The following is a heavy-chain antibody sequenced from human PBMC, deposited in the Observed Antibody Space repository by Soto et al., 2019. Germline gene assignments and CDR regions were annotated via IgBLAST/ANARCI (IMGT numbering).Heavy chain of an antibody. CDR2: ISWYSGSI. D-gene: IGHD3-10*01. J-gene: IGHJ6*02. Sequence: EVQLVESGGGLVQPGRSLRLSCAASGFTFDDYAMHWVQQAPGKGLEWVSGISWYSGSIGYADSVKGRFTISRDNAENSIYLQSNSLRAEDAGLYYCAKEAIARVRGVISYNGMDVWGQGTTVTVSS. CDR1: GFTFDDYA. V-gene: IGHV3-9*01. CDR3: AKEAIARVRGVISYNGMDV.